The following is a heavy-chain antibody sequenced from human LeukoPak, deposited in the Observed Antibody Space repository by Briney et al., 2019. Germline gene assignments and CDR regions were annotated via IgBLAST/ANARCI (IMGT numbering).Heavy chain of an antibody. Sequence: ASVKVSCKASGYTFTGYYMHWVRQAPGQGLEWMGWINPNSGGTNYAQKFQGRVTMTRDTSISTDYMELSRLRSDDTAVYYCARGGRTASSSSYPYYYYYYMDVWGKGTTVTVSS. J-gene: IGHJ6*03. CDR2: INPNSGGT. V-gene: IGHV1-2*02. CDR1: GYTFTGYY. CDR3: ARGGRTASSSSYPYYYYYYMDV. D-gene: IGHD6-6*01.